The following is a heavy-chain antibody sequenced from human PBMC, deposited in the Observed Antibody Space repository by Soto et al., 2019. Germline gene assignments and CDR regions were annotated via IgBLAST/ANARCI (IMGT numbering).Heavy chain of an antibody. V-gene: IGHV1-8*01. Sequence: ASVKVSCKASGYTFTNYDISWVRQATGQGLEWMGWMNPNSANTGYAQKLQGRVTMTRDTSINTAYMELSSLRSEDTAIYYCARMATSGTLNWFDPWGQGTLVTVSS. J-gene: IGHJ5*02. CDR2: MNPNSANT. CDR3: ARMATSGTLNWFDP. D-gene: IGHD1-26*01. CDR1: GYTFTNYD.